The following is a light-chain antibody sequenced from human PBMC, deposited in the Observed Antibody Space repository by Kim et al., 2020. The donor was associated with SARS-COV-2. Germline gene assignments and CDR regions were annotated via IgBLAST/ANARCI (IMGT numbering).Light chain of an antibody. CDR3: SSYAGSNNLV. J-gene: IGLJ2*01. V-gene: IGLV2-8*01. CDR1: SSDVGGYNY. Sequence: GQSVTISCTGTSSDVGGYNYVSWYQQHPGKAPKLMIYEVCKRPSGVPDRFSGSKSGNTASLTVSGLQAEDEADYYCSSYAGSNNLVFGGGTKLTVL. CDR2: EVC.